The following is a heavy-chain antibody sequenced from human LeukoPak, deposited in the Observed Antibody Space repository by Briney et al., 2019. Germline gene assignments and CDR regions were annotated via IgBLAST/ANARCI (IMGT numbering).Heavy chain of an antibody. D-gene: IGHD2-21*01. CDR3: ARAPLIVVNWFDP. CDR1: GGSISSGGYY. Sequence: PSETLSLTCTVSGGSISSGGYYWSWIRQPPGKGLEWIGYIYHSGSTYYNPSLKSRVTISVDRSKNQFSLKLSSVTAADTAVYYCARAPLIVVNWFDPWGQGTLVTVS. J-gene: IGHJ5*02. V-gene: IGHV4-30-2*01. CDR2: IYHSGST.